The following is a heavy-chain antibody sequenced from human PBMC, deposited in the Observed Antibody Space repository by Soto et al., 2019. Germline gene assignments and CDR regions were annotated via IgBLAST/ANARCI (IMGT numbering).Heavy chain of an antibody. D-gene: IGHD3-10*01. CDR3: ARDGGPLYYGIDF. Sequence: QVQLQESGPGLVKPSQTLSLTCTVSGDSIKRDDYYWSWIRQPPGKGLEWNGYILYSGTTYYNPALKSRLIISLDTSKNQFSINQTSVTAADTAVYYCARDGGPLYYGIDFWGQGTTVTVSS. J-gene: IGHJ6*02. CDR2: ILYSGTT. CDR1: GDSIKRDDYY. V-gene: IGHV4-30-4*01.